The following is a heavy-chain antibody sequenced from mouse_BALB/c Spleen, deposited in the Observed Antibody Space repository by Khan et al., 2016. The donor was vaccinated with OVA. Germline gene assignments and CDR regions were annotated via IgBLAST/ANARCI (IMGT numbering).Heavy chain of an antibody. CDR3: ERQNHYGYALDC. CDR2: ISYSGAI. J-gene: IGHJ4*01. Sequence: EVQLQESGPGLVKPSQSLSLTCTVTGYSITSNYAWSWIRQFPGNKLEWMGYISYSGAINYNPSLKSRTSVTRDTFENQFFLQLNSVTTEDTATYCCERQNHYGYALDCRGQDTSFTVTS. CDR1: GYSITSNYA. V-gene: IGHV3-2*02. D-gene: IGHD1-1*01.